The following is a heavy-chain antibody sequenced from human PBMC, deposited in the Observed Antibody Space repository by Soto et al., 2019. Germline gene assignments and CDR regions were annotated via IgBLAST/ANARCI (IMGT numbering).Heavy chain of an antibody. D-gene: IGHD6-19*01. CDR1: GGSISSGGYS. CDR2: IYHSGST. J-gene: IGHJ6*02. Sequence: PSETLSLTCAVSGGSISSGGYSWSWIRQPPGKGLEWIGYIYHSGSTYYNPSLKSRVTISVDRSKNQFSLRLSSVTAADTAVYYCAREGITVAGYYYYYGMDVWGQGTTVTVSS. CDR3: AREGITVAGYYYYYGMDV. V-gene: IGHV4-30-2*01.